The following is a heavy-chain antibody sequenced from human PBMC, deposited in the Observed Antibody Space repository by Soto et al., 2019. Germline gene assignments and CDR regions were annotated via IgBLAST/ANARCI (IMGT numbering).Heavy chain of an antibody. D-gene: IGHD6-19*01. Sequence: TLSLTCAVSGGSISIGGYSWSWIRQPPGKGLEWIGYIYHSGSTYYNPSLKSRVTISVDRSKNQFSLKLSSVTAADTAVYYCARVKAVAGHKNWFDPWGQGTLVTVSS. CDR3: ARVKAVAGHKNWFDP. V-gene: IGHV4-30-2*01. CDR1: GGSISIGGYS. J-gene: IGHJ5*02. CDR2: IYHSGST.